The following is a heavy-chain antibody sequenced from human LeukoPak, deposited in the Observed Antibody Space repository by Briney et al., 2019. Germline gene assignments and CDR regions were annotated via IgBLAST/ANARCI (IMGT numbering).Heavy chain of an antibody. CDR2: IGISSGNT. Sequence: GGSLRLPCAASGFTFSSYSMNWVRQAPGKGLEWISYIGISSGNTKYADSVKGRFTISGDKAKNSLYLQMNSLRVEDTAVYYCARDTKYAFDNWGQGTLVTVSS. V-gene: IGHV3-48*01. D-gene: IGHD2-2*01. CDR1: GFTFSSYS. CDR3: ARDTKYAFDN. J-gene: IGHJ4*02.